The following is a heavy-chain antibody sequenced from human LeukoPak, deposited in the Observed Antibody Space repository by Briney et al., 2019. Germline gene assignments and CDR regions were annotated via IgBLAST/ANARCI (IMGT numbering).Heavy chain of an antibody. J-gene: IGHJ4*02. CDR3: ARGRIAAARSFVY. Sequence: SETLSLTCAVYGGSFSGYYWSWIRQPPGKGLEWIGEINHSGSTNYNPSLKSRVTISVDTSKNQFSLKLSSVTAADTAVYYCARGRIAAARSFVYWGQGPLVTVSS. CDR1: GGSFSGYY. D-gene: IGHD6-6*01. CDR2: INHSGST. V-gene: IGHV4-34*01.